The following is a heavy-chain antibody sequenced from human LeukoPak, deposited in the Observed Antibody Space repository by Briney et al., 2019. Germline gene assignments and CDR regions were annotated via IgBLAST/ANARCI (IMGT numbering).Heavy chain of an antibody. CDR1: GYTFTIYG. Sequence: ASVKVSCKASGYTFTIYGISWVRQAPGQGLEWMGWISAYNDNTYYAQRVQGRVTMTTDMYTTTAYMELKSLRYDDTAVYYCARDKGLGGKYYDYFYGMDAWGQGTTVTVSS. J-gene: IGHJ6*02. CDR3: ARDKGLGGKYYDYFYGMDA. V-gene: IGHV1-18*04. CDR2: ISAYNDNT. D-gene: IGHD1-1*01.